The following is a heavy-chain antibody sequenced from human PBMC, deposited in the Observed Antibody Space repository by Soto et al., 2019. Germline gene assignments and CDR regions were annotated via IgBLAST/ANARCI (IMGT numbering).Heavy chain of an antibody. J-gene: IGHJ4*02. D-gene: IGHD4-17*01. CDR3: ARTPFDYGDYGSFDY. Sequence: PSETLSLTCTVSGGSISSYYWSWIRQPPGKGLEWIGYIYYSGSTYYNPSLKSRVTISVDTSKNQFSLKLSSVTAADTAVYYCARTPFDYGDYGSFDYWGQGTLVTVSS. CDR1: GGSISSYY. CDR2: IYYSGST. V-gene: IGHV4-59*12.